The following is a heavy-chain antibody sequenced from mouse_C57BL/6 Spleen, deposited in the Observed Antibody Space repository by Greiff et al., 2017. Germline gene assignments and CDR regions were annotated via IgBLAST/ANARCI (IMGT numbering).Heavy chain of an antibody. CDR2: ISPNNGGT. J-gene: IGHJ1*03. Sequence: VQLQQSGPELVKPGASVKISCKASGYTFTDYYMNWVNQSPGKSLEWIGAISPNNGGTSYHQKFKGKVTLTVDKSTSTAYLELRSLTSEDSAVYYCASTIVTPWYFDVWGTGTTVTVSS. CDR3: ASTIVTPWYFDV. D-gene: IGHD2-5*01. CDR1: GYTFTDYY. V-gene: IGHV1-26*01.